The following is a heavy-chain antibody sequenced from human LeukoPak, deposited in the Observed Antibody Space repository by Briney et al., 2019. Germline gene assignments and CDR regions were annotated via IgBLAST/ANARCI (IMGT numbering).Heavy chain of an antibody. J-gene: IGHJ4*02. CDR2: ISSSGSTI. D-gene: IGHD1-26*01. V-gene: IGHV3-11*01. CDR3: AKILGPNYFDY. CDR1: GFTFSDYY. Sequence: GGSLRLSCAASGFTFSDYYMSWIRQAPGKGLEWVSYISSSGSTIYYADTVKGRFTISRDNAKNTLYLQMNSLRAEDTAVYYCAKILGPNYFDYWGQGTLVTVSS.